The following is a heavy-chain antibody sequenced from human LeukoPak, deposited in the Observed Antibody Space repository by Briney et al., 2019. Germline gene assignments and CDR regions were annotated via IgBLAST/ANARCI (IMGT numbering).Heavy chain of an antibody. V-gene: IGHV3-7*01. CDR2: IKQDGSVK. CDR1: GFTFSSYG. Sequence: GGSLRLSCAASGFTFSSYGMHWVRQAPGKGLEWVANIKQDGSVKYYVDSVKGRFTISRDNAKNSLYLQMNSLRAEDTAVYYCASPGSVGDTGMPDYWGQGTLVTVSS. D-gene: IGHD5-18*01. CDR3: ASPGSVGDTGMPDY. J-gene: IGHJ4*02.